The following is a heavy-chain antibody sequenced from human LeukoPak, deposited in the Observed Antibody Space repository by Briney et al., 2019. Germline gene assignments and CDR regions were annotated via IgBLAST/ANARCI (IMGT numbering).Heavy chain of an antibody. Sequence: GGSLRLSCAASGYTFGSYAMSWVRQAPGKGLEWVAMISGSGGRTYYADSVKGRFTISRDNSKNTLYLQMNSLRAEDKAVYYCAKDLDSSGYYLGENFDYWGQGTLVTVSS. J-gene: IGHJ4*02. CDR1: GYTFGSYA. CDR3: AKDLDSSGYYLGENFDY. V-gene: IGHV3-23*01. CDR2: ISGSGGRT. D-gene: IGHD3-22*01.